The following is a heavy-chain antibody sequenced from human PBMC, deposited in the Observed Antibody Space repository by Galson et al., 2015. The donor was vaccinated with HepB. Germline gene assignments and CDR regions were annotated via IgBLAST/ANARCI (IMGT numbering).Heavy chain of an antibody. D-gene: IGHD6-13*01. Sequence: SLRLSCAASGFTFSSYSMNWVRQAPGKGLEWVSYISSSSSTIYYADSVKGRFTISRDNAKNSLYLQMNSLRDEDTAVYYCASRAGYSSSWYPAPFDYWGQGTLVTVSS. V-gene: IGHV3-48*02. J-gene: IGHJ4*02. CDR2: ISSSSSTI. CDR3: ASRAGYSSSWYPAPFDY. CDR1: GFTFSSYS.